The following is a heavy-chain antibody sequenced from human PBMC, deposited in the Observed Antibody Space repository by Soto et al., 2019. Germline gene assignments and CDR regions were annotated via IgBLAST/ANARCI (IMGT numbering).Heavy chain of an antibody. CDR3: VRGGSNYDS. V-gene: IGHV3-7*01. CDR1: GFTFSDSW. Sequence: GGSLRLSCTASGFTFSDSWMTWVRQALGKGLEWVARIKPDESEKKYADSVKGRFSISRDNAKNSMYLQMDSLRGEDTAVYYCVRGGSNYDSWGQGTLVTVSS. CDR2: IKPDESEK. D-gene: IGHD4-4*01. J-gene: IGHJ5*02.